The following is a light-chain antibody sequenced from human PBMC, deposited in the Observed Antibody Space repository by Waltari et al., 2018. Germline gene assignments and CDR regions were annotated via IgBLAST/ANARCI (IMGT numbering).Light chain of an antibody. CDR2: RAS. Sequence: IQMTQSPSTLSAYVGDRVTITYRASQSISVWLAWYQQKPGRAPKLLIFRASSLESGVPSRFSGSGSGTEFTLTISSLQPDDFATYYGQQYDSYSTTFGGGTKVEIK. V-gene: IGKV1-5*03. CDR3: QQYDSYSTT. CDR1: QSISVW. J-gene: IGKJ4*01.